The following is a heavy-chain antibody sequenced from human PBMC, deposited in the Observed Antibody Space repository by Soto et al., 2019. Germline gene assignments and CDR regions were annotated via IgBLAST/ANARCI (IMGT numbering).Heavy chain of an antibody. CDR3: AKDHVAAATGSLIFEH. D-gene: IGHD6-13*01. CDR2: ISGGGGNT. Sequence: GGSLRLSCAASGFTFRSYTMSWVRQAPGKGLEWVSVISGGGGNTYYRDSVKGRFTISRDNSKNTLYLQMNSLRAEDTAVYYCAKDHVAAATGSLIFEHWGQGTLVTFSS. CDR1: GFTFRSYT. V-gene: IGHV3-23*01. J-gene: IGHJ4*02.